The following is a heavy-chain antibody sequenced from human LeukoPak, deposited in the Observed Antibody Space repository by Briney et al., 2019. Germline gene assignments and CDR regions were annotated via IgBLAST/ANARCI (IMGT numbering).Heavy chain of an antibody. V-gene: IGHV4-4*09. CDR3: ARTPLGYSGAYYFDY. J-gene: IGHJ4*02. CDR2: ISSSGSV. CDR1: RGSISGSIRSYY. D-gene: IGHD5-12*01. Sequence: SETLSLTCPVSRGSISGSIRSYYWSWLRQPPGKGLEWIGYISSSGSVNDNPSLRSRVTISVDTSKNQFFLNLSSVSAADTAVYYCARTPLGYSGAYYFDYWGQGTLVTVSP.